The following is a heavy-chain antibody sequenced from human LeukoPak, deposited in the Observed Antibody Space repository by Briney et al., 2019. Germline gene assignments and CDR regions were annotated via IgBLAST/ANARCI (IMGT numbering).Heavy chain of an antibody. CDR3: ARGSLFGELAY. Sequence: PSETLSLTCTVSGGSISSSSYYWGWIRQPPGKGLEWIGSIYYSGSTYYNPSLKSRVTISVDTSKNQFSLKLSSVTATDTAVYYCARGSLFGELAYWGQGTLVTVSS. J-gene: IGHJ4*02. CDR2: IYYSGST. D-gene: IGHD3-10*02. CDR1: GGSISSSSYY. V-gene: IGHV4-39*07.